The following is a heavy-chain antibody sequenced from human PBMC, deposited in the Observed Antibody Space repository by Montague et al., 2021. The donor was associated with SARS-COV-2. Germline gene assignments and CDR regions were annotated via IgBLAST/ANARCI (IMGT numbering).Heavy chain of an antibody. Sequence: SRRLSLAASGFTFSSYAMHWVRQTPGKGLEWVAVISYDGSNKYYADSVKGRFTISRDNSKNTLYLQMNSLRAEDTAVYYCAAEMATISAPLDYWGQGTLVTVSS. V-gene: IGHV3-30*04. D-gene: IGHD5-24*01. CDR2: ISYDGSNK. CDR1: GFTFSSYA. J-gene: IGHJ4*02. CDR3: AAEMATISAPLDY.